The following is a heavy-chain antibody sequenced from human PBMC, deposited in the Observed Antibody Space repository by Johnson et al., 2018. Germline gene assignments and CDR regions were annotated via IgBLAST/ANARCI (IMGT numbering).Heavy chain of an antibody. J-gene: IGHJ3*02. CDR2: IYRGGST. D-gene: IGHD3-16*02. CDR3: ASVSVRGIGGVIVLTSGAFDI. V-gene: IGHV3-66*02. CDR1: GFTVSSNY. Sequence: EVQLVESGGGLVQXGGSXRLXCAASGFTVSSNYMSWVRQAPGKGLEWVSVIYRGGSTDYADSAKGRFTIPSDNPQNTLYLQMNSLRAEDTAGFYGASVSVRGIGGVIVLTSGAFDIWGQGTMVTVSS.